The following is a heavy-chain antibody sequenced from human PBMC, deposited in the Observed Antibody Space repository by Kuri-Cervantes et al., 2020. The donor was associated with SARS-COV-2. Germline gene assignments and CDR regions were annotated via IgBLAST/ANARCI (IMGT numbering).Heavy chain of an antibody. Sequence: GSLRLSCAASGFTFSSYAMSWVRQAPGKGLEWIGSIYYSGSTYYNPSLKSRVTISVDTSKNQFSLKLSSVTAADTAVYYCARSGDYGGYYFDYWGQGTLVTVSS. CDR1: GFTFSSYA. J-gene: IGHJ4*02. CDR3: ARSGDYGGYYFDY. D-gene: IGHD4-23*01. CDR2: IYYSGST. V-gene: IGHV4-39*01.